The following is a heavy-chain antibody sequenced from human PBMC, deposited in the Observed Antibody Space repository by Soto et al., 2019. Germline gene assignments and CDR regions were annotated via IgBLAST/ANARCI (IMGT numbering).Heavy chain of an antibody. Sequence: SETLSLTCTVSGASISSGGYYWIWIRQHPGKGLEWIGYIYYSGSTYSNPSLKSRVTISVDTSKNQFSLKLSSVTAADTAVYYCARAPLNWGQGTLVTVSS. V-gene: IGHV4-31*03. CDR3: ARAPLN. CDR2: IYYSGST. CDR1: GASISSGGYY. J-gene: IGHJ4*02.